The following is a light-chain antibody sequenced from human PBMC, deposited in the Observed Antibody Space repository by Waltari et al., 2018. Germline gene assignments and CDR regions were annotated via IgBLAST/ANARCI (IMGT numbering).Light chain of an antibody. CDR3: QQYNNWPYT. Sequence: EIVMTQSPATLSVSPGESATLSCRASQSVSSNLAWYQQKPGQAPRLLIHVASIRAIGIPARFSGSGSGTEFTLTISSLQSEDFVVYYCQQYNNWPYTFGQGTKLEI. CDR1: QSVSSN. J-gene: IGKJ2*01. V-gene: IGKV3-15*01. CDR2: VAS.